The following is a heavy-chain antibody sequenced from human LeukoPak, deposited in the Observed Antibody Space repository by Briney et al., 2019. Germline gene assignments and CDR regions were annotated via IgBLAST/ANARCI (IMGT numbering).Heavy chain of an antibody. CDR2: IYHSGRT. CDR3: ARARTGDILTGYYTAYFDY. CDR1: GGSISSSNW. D-gene: IGHD3-9*01. Sequence: PSGTLSLTCAVSGGSISSSNWWSWVRQSPGKGLEWIGGIYHSGRTNYNPSLKSRVTISVDKSKNQFSLKLSSVTAADTAVYYCARARTGDILTGYYTAYFDYWGQGTLVTVSS. V-gene: IGHV4-4*02. J-gene: IGHJ4*02.